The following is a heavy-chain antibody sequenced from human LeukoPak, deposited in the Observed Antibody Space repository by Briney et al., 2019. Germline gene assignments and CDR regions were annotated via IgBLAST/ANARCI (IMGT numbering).Heavy chain of an antibody. Sequence: SETLSLTCTGSGCSISSSSYYWGWIGQPPGKGLEWIGSIYYSGSTYYNPSLKSRVTISVDTSKNQFSLKLSSVTAADTAVYYCARRHYYGFLKINWFDPWGQGTLVTVSS. D-gene: IGHD3-10*01. J-gene: IGHJ5*02. CDR1: GCSISSSSYY. CDR3: ARRHYYGFLKINWFDP. V-gene: IGHV4-39*01. CDR2: IYYSGST.